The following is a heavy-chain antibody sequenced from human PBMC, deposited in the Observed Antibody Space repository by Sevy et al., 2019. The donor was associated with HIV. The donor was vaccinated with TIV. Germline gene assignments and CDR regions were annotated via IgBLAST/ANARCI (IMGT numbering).Heavy chain of an antibody. Sequence: GGSLRLSCAASGFTFSSYGMHWVRQAPGKGLEWVAVIWYDGSNKYYADSVKGRFTISRDNSKNTLYLQMNSLRAEDRAVYYCARDYWVASRCLVIGPYYYGMDVWGQGTTVTVSS. V-gene: IGHV3-33*01. J-gene: IGHJ6*02. CDR3: ARDYWVASRCLVIGPYYYGMDV. CDR2: IWYDGSNK. CDR1: GFTFSSYG. D-gene: IGHD5-12*01.